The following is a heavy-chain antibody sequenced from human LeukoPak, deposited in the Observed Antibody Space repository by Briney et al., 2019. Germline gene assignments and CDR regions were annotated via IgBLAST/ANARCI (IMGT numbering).Heavy chain of an antibody. CDR3: ARDPDY. V-gene: IGHV1-69*13. CDR1: GYTFTSYG. Sequence: GASVKVSCKASGYTFTSYGISWVRQAPGQGLEWMGGIIPIFGTANYAQKFQGRVTITADESTSTAYMELSSLRSEDTAVYYCARDPDYWGQGTLVTVSS. J-gene: IGHJ4*02. CDR2: IIPIFGTA.